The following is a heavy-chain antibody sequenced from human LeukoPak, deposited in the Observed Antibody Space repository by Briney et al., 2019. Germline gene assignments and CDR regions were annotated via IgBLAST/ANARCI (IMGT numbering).Heavy chain of an antibody. CDR3: ARDGTPTGSDY. D-gene: IGHD1-14*01. V-gene: IGHV3-7*01. J-gene: IGHJ4*02. CDR2: INKDGTVT. Sequence: HPGGSLRLSCAASGFTFSSYGMSWVRQAPGRGLEWVANINKDGTVTYYVDSVKGRFTISRDNAKNSLFLQMNRLRVEDTAVYYCARDGTPTGSDYWGQGTLVTVSS. CDR1: GFTFSSYG.